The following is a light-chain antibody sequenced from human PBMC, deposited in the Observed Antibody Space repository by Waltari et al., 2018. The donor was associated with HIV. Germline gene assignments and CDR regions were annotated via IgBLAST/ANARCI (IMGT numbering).Light chain of an antibody. Sequence: QAVLTQPASLSASPGASASLTCTLRSGIHVATSRLYWSQQRPGSPPQYLLRYKSDSDNKRGSGVPSRFSGSKDASANAGILFISELQSEDEADYHCMIWHNSAWVFGGGTRLTVL. J-gene: IGLJ3*02. CDR1: SGIHVATSR. V-gene: IGLV5-45*01. CDR2: YKSDSDN. CDR3: MIWHNSAWV.